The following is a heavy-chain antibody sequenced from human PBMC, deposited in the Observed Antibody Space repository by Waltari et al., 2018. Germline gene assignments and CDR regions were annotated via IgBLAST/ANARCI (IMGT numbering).Heavy chain of an antibody. CDR3: VRQVVVVSSYYYYGLDV. D-gene: IGHD2-21*01. V-gene: IGHV4-39*01. J-gene: IGHJ6*02. CDR2: IYYTGST. Sequence: QLQLQESGTGLLKPSETLSLTCTVSGGSIRSTSYYWGWIRQPPGKGLEWLGSIYYTGSTYYNPSLMGRVTLSIDTSKNQFSLKLTSVTAADTAVYYCVRQVVVVSSYYYYGLDVWGQGTTVTVSS. CDR1: GGSIRSTSYY.